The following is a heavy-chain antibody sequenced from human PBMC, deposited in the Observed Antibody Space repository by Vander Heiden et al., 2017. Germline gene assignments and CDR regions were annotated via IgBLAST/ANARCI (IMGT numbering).Heavy chain of an antibody. CDR3: VTESCGGDCFYFDY. CDR2: ISESGEVT. Sequence: EVELLASGGHLVQPGGSLRLSCAASGFIFSGYAMAWVRQAPGKGPEWISTISESGEVTYYADSVKGRFTISRDNSKNTVYLQMNSLSRDDTAIYYCVTESCGGDCFYFDYWGPGTLVSVSS. J-gene: IGHJ4*02. D-gene: IGHD2-21*02. CDR1: GFIFSGYA. V-gene: IGHV3-23*01.